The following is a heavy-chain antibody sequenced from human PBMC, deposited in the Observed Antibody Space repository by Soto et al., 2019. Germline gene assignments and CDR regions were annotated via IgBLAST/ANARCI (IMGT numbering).Heavy chain of an antibody. CDR1: GYTFTSYD. D-gene: IGHD3-3*01. J-gene: IGHJ6*02. CDR3: ARGPSSKDDVWSGYYPFYYYYYGMDV. Sequence: GASVKVSCKASGYTFTSYDINWVRQATGQGLEWMGCMNPNSGNTGYAQKFQGRVTMTRNTSISTAYMELSSLRSEDTAVYYCARGPSSKDDVWSGYYPFYYYYYGMDVWGQGTTVTVSS. CDR2: MNPNSGNT. V-gene: IGHV1-8*01.